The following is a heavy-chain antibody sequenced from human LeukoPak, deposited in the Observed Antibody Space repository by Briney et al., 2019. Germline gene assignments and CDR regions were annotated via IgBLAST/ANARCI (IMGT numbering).Heavy chain of an antibody. Sequence: GRSLRLSCAASGLTFSSYAMHWVRQAPGKGLEWVAVISYDGSNKYYADSVKGRFTISRDNSKNTLYLQMNSLRAEDTAVYYCARDYGEEMATNLYWGQGTLVTVSS. CDR1: GLTFSSYA. D-gene: IGHD5-24*01. V-gene: IGHV3-30-3*01. CDR2: ISYDGSNK. J-gene: IGHJ4*02. CDR3: ARDYGEEMATNLY.